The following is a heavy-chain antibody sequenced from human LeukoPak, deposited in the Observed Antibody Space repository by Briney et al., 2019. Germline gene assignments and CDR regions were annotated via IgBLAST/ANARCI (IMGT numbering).Heavy chain of an antibody. CDR2: ISSSGSTI. D-gene: IGHD3-3*01. Sequence: TGGSLRLSCSASGFTFSSYAMHWVRQAPGKGLEWVSYISSSGSTIYYADSVKGRFTISRDNAKNSLYLQMNSLRAEDTAVYYCARASLYYDFWSGYRYYYYYGMDVWGQGTTVTVSS. CDR1: GFTFSSYA. J-gene: IGHJ6*02. V-gene: IGHV3-48*03. CDR3: ARASLYYDFWSGYRYYYYYGMDV.